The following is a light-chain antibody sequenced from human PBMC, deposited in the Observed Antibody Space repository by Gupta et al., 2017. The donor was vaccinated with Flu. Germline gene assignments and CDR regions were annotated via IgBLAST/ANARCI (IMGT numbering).Light chain of an antibody. J-gene: IGKJ2*01. CDR3: LHVDYHPYT. CDR1: QDIRTY. Sequence: PSSVSASVGDRVTITCQASQDIRTYLNWYQQKPGKAPKVLIYDASNLETGVPSRFSGSGSGTDFTFTISSLQPEDIATYYCLHVDYHPYTFGQGTKLEIK. V-gene: IGKV1-33*01. CDR2: DAS.